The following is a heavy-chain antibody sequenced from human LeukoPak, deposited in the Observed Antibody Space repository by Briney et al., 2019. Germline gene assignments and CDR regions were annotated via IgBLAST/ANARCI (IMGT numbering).Heavy chain of an antibody. J-gene: IGHJ6*02. D-gene: IGHD5-18*01. CDR1: GFTFSGSA. Sequence: GGSLRLSCAGSGFTFSGSAMHWVRQASGKGLEWVGRIRSKTYDYAAAYTASVKGRFTISRDDSKNMAYLQMSSLKTEDTAVYYCSRGGYNMDTGYYYAMDVWGQGTTVTVSS. CDR3: SRGGYNMDTGYYYAMDV. CDR2: IRSKTYDYAA. V-gene: IGHV3-73*01.